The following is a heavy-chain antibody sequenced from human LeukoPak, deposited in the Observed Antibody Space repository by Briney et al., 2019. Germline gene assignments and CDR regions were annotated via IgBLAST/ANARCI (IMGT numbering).Heavy chain of an antibody. V-gene: IGHV3-20*04. D-gene: IGHD4/OR15-4a*01. J-gene: IGHJ4*02. CDR2: INWNGGST. CDR1: GFTFDDYG. CDR3: ARDLVRRPGAFDY. Sequence: GGSLRLSCAASGFTFDDYGLSWVRQAPGKGLEWVSTINWNGGSTGYADSVKGRFTSSRDNAKNSLYLQMNSLRAEDTAVYYCARDLVRRPGAFDYWGQGTLVTVSS.